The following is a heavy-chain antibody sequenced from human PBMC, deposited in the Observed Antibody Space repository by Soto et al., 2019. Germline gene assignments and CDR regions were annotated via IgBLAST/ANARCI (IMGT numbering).Heavy chain of an antibody. CDR1: GGSISSGNYY. J-gene: IGHJ3*02. CDR2: ISYSGTT. V-gene: IGHV4-30-4*01. CDR3: ARRYGWAFDI. D-gene: IGHD3-16*01. Sequence: SETLSLTCTASGGSISSGNYYWSWIRQPPGKGLEWIGFISYSGTTHYSASLRSRVSISVDTSKNQFSLDLSSVTAADTAVYYCARRYGWAFDIWGQGTMVTVSS.